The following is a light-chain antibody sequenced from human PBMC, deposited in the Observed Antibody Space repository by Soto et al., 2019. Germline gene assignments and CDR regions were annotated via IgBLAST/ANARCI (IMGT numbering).Light chain of an antibody. CDR2: DAS. CDR1: QSVRSY. Sequence: EIVLTQSPATLSLSPGERATLSCRASQSVRSYLAWYQQKPGQAPRLLIFDASNRATGIPPRFSGSGSGTDFTLTISSLEPEDFAVYYCQQRGNWPPYTFGQGTKLEIK. V-gene: IGKV3-11*01. CDR3: QQRGNWPPYT. J-gene: IGKJ2*01.